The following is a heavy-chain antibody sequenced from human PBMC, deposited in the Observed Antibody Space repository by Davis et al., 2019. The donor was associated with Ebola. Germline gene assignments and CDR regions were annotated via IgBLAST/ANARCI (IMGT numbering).Heavy chain of an antibody. V-gene: IGHV1-2*02. CDR2: IDPHSGGT. D-gene: IGHD4-17*01. Sequence: ASVKVSCKASGYIFTPYYIHWVRQAPGRGLEWMGWIDPHSGGTKYPQKFQGRVTMTSDTSIPTAYMELSSLRSDDTALYYCARGSPVTVTGFYYFEYWGQGTLVTVSS. CDR3: ARGSPVTVTGFYYFEY. CDR1: GYIFTPYY. J-gene: IGHJ4*02.